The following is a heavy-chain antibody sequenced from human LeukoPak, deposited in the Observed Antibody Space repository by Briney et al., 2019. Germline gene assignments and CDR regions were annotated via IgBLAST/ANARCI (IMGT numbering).Heavy chain of an antibody. J-gene: IGHJ6*03. CDR1: GGSISSSSYY. V-gene: IGHV4-39*01. D-gene: IGHD4-11*01. Sequence: SETQSLTCTVSGGSISSSSYYWGWIRQPPGKGLEWIGSIYYSGSTYYNPSLKSRVTISVDTSKNQFSLKLSSVTAADTAVYYCASHLQYYYYYMDVWGKGTTVTVSS. CDR3: ASHLQYYYYYMDV. CDR2: IYYSGST.